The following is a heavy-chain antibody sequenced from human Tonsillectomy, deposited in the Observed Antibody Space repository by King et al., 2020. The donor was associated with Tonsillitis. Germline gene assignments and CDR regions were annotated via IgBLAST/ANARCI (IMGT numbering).Heavy chain of an antibody. CDR3: AKDGDWFGEFFFAFDI. CDR1: GFTFSSYA. D-gene: IGHD3-10*01. V-gene: IGHV3-23*04. Sequence: QLVQSGGGLVQPGGSLRLSCAASGFTFSSYAMSWVRQAPGKGLERVSAISGSGGSTYYADSVKGRFTISRDNSKNTLYLQMNSLRAEDTAVYYCAKDGDWFGEFFFAFDIWGQGTMVTVSS. J-gene: IGHJ3*02. CDR2: ISGSGGST.